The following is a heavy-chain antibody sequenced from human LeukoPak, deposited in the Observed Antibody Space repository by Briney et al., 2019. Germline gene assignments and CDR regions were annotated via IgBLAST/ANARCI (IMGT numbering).Heavy chain of an antibody. V-gene: IGHV4-59*01. J-gene: IGHJ3*02. CDR3: ARRDTNDAFDI. CDR1: GGSISSYY. Sequence: PSETLSLTCTVSGGSISSYYWSWIRQPPGKGLEWIGYIYYSGSTNYNPSPKSRVTISVDTSKNQFSLKLSSVTAADTAVYYCARRDTNDAFDIWGQGTMVTVSS. CDR2: IYYSGST.